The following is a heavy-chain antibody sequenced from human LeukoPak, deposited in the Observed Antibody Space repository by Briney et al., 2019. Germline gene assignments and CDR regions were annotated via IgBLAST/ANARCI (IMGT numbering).Heavy chain of an antibody. D-gene: IGHD6-19*01. V-gene: IGHV1-2*02. Sequence: ASVKVSCKASGYTFTGYYMHWVRQAPGQGLEWMGWINPNSGGTNYAQKFQGRATMTRDTSISTAYMELSRLRSDDTAVYYCARDLTHSSGWYSPFDYWGQGTLVTVSS. CDR2: INPNSGGT. CDR3: ARDLTHSSGWYSPFDY. CDR1: GYTFTGYY. J-gene: IGHJ4*02.